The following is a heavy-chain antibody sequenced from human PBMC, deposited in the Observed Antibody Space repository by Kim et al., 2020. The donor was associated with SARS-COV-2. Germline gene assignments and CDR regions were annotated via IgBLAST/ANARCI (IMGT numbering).Heavy chain of an antibody. D-gene: IGHD3-3*01. J-gene: IGHJ4*01. CDR2: ISCERSKK. CDR3: AKMGGVFDFSSSAYIDY. V-gene: IGHV3-30*18. Sequence: GGSLRLSCVVSGFNFNYYCMQWVRQAPGKGLEWVACISCERSKKFYADSLMGRFTISSDSSKNTLYLQMNSLTSEDTAIYYCAKMGGVFDFSSSAYIDY. CDR1: GFNFNYYC.